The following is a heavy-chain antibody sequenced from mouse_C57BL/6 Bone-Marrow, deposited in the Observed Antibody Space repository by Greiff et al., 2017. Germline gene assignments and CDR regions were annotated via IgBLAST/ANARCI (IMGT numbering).Heavy chain of an antibody. D-gene: IGHD1-1*01. V-gene: IGHV1-72*01. CDR1: GYTFTSYW. Sequence: QVQLQQPGAELVKPGASVKLSCKASGYTFTSYWMHWVKQRPGRGLEWIGRIDPNRGGTKYNEKFKSKATLTVDKPSSTAYMQLSSLTSEDSAVYYCARIYYGSSYAFAYWGQGTLVTVSA. CDR2: IDPNRGGT. J-gene: IGHJ3*01. CDR3: ARIYYGSSYAFAY.